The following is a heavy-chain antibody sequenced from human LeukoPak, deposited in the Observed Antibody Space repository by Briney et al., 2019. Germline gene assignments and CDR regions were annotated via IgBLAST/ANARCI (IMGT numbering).Heavy chain of an antibody. D-gene: IGHD1-26*01. Sequence: ASVKVSCKASGDTFTTDYIHWVRQGPGQGPEWMGVSNPSGGSTTNAQKFQGRVTMTRDTSTSTVYMELSSLRSEDTAIYYCAREGVGVNTGVFDYWGQGTLVTVSS. V-gene: IGHV1-46*01. CDR1: GDTFTTDY. CDR2: SNPSGGST. CDR3: AREGVGVNTGVFDY. J-gene: IGHJ4*02.